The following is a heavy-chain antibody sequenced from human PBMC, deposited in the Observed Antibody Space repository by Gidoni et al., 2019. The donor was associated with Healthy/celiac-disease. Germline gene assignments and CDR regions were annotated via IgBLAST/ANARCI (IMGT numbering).Heavy chain of an antibody. D-gene: IGHD3-3*01. CDR1: GFTFSNAW. CDR3: TTDPPGYDFWRATGGFVDY. Sequence: EVQLVESGGGLEKPGGSLRLSCAASGFTFSNAWMSWVRQAPGKGLEWVGRIKSKTDGGTTDYAAPVKGRFTISRDDSKNTLYLQMNSLKTEDTAVYYCTTDPPGYDFWRATGGFVDYWGQGTLVTVSS. J-gene: IGHJ4*02. V-gene: IGHV3-15*01. CDR2: IKSKTDGGTT.